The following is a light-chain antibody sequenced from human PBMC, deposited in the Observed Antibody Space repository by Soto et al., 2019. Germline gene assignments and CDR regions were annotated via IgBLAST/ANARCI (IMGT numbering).Light chain of an antibody. V-gene: IGKV3-20*01. Sequence: EIVWTQSTGTMALSPGARSTPSCLASQSVSASDIAWYQQKPGQAPKFLIYGVSSRATGIPDRFSGSGSGTDFTLNISRLEPEDFAVYHCQQYGSSPLITFGQGTRL. CDR2: GVS. CDR3: QQYGSSPLIT. CDR1: QSVSASD. J-gene: IGKJ5*01.